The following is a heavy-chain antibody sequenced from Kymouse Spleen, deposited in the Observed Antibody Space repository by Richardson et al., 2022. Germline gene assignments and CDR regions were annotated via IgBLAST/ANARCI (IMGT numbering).Heavy chain of an antibody. V-gene: IGHV4-34*01. J-gene: IGHJ6*02. CDR3: ASEGYSSSWYGDYYYGMDV. CDR1: GGSFSGYY. Sequence: QVQLQQWGAGLLKPSETLSLTCAVYGGSFSGYYWSWIRQPPGKGLEWIGEINHSGSTNYNPSLKSRVTISVDTSKNQFSLKLSSVTAADTAVYYCASEGYSSSWYGDYYYGMDVWGQGTTVTVSS. CDR2: INHSGST. D-gene: IGHD6-13*01.